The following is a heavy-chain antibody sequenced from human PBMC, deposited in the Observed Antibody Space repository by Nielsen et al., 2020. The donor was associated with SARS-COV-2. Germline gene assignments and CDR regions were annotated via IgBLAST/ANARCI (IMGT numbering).Heavy chain of an antibody. D-gene: IGHD6-19*01. CDR2: ISGSSRYI. CDR1: GFIFSDYK. V-gene: IGHV3-21*01. CDR3: AKDIEQWLLVDGYRRFDP. J-gene: IGHJ5*02. Sequence: GESLKISCAASGFIFSDYKMNWVRQAPGKGLEWVSCISGSSRYIYYADSVKGRFTISRDNAKNSLYLQMNSLRAEDTAVYYCAKDIEQWLLVDGYRRFDPWGQGTLVTVSS.